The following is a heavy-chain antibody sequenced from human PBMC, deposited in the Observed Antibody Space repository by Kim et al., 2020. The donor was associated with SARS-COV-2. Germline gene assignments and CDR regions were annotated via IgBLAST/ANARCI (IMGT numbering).Heavy chain of an antibody. V-gene: IGHV3-23*01. CDR3: TTDGGKSRHLSFDY. CDR1: GFTFSNYA. J-gene: IGHJ4*02. D-gene: IGHD2-15*01. Sequence: GGSLRLSCAASGFTFSNYAIHWVRQAPGKGIEWVSAISATGGNTYYADSVKGRFTISRDNSKNTLYLQMNSLRAEDTAIYYCTTDGGKSRHLSFDYWGQGTLVTVSS. CDR2: ISATGGNT.